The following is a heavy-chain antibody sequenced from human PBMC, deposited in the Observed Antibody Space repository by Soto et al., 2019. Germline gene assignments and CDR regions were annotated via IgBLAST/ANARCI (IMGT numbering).Heavy chain of an antibody. CDR3: ARDRGSSEGGSWFDP. CDR2: IYYSGST. D-gene: IGHD6-6*01. J-gene: IGHJ5*02. V-gene: IGHV4-59*01. CDR1: GGSISSYY. Sequence: SETLSLTCTVSGGSISSYYWSWIRQPPGKGLEWIGYIYYSGSTNYNPSLKSRVTISVDTSKNQFSLKLSSVTAADTAVYYCARDRGSSEGGSWFDPWGQGTLVTVSS.